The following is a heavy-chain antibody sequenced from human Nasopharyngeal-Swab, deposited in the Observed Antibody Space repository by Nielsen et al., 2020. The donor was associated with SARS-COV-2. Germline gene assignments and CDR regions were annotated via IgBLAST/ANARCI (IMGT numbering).Heavy chain of an antibody. CDR2: ISWNSGSI. J-gene: IGHJ3*02. CDR3: AKDIVRGVMDAFDI. V-gene: IGHV3-9*01. D-gene: IGHD3-10*02. Sequence: SLKISCAASGFTFDDYAMHWVRQAPGKGLEWVSGISWNSGSIGYADSVKGRFTISRDNAKNSLYLQMNSLRAEDTDLYYCAKDIVRGVMDAFDIWGQGTMVTVSS. CDR1: GFTFDDYA.